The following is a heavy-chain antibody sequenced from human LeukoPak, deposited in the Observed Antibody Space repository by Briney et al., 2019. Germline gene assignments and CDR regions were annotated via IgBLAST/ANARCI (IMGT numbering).Heavy chain of an antibody. CDR1: GFTFSDYY. D-gene: IGHD2-2*01. V-gene: IGHV3-11*04. Sequence: GGSLRLSCAASGFTFSDYYMSWIRQAQGKGLEWVSYISSSGSTIYYADSVKGRFTISRDKAKNSLYLQINRLRAEDTAVYYCARRSRVVVPAAIGPGYYYYMDVWGKGTTVTVSS. J-gene: IGHJ6*03. CDR2: ISSSGSTI. CDR3: ARRSRVVVPAAIGPGYYYYMDV.